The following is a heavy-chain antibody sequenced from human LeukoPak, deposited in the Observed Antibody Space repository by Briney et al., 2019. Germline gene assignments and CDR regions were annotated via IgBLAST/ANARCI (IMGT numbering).Heavy chain of an antibody. CDR3: ARVPRDGYNRYYFDY. V-gene: IGHV4-34*01. Sequence: SETLSLTCAVYGGSFSGYYWSWIRQPPGKGLEWIGEINHSGSTNYNPSLKSRVTISVDTSKNQFSLKPSSVTAADTAVYYCARVPRDGYNRYYFDYWGQGTLVTVSS. CDR2: INHSGST. J-gene: IGHJ4*02. CDR1: GGSFSGYY. D-gene: IGHD5-24*01.